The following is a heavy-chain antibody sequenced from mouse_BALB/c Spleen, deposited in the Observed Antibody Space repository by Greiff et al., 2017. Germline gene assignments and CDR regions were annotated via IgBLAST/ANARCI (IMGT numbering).Heavy chain of an antibody. CDR3: ARNRGYDYDHAMDY. D-gene: IGHD2-4*01. CDR1: GFSLTSYG. J-gene: IGHJ4*01. CDR2: IWSGGST. V-gene: IGHV2-2*02. Sequence: VKLVESGPGLVQPSQSLSITCTVSGFSLTSYGVHWVRQSPGKGLEWLGVIWSGGSTDYNAAFISRLSISKDNSKSQVFFKMNSLQANDTAIYYCARNRGYDYDHAMDYWGQGTSVTVSS.